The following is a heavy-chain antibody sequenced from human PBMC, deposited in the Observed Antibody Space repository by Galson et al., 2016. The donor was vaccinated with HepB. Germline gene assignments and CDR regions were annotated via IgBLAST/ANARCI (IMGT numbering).Heavy chain of an antibody. J-gene: IGHJ4*02. CDR2: IRSKANSYAI. CDR1: GFTFSGSA. V-gene: IGHV3-73*01. D-gene: IGHD2-21*02. CDR3: TRPKTTAIGGRSDY. Sequence: SLRLSCAASGFTFSGSAMHWVRQASGKGLEWVGRIRSKANSYAIAYAASVKGRFTISRDDSKNTAYLQMNSLKTEDTAVYYCTRPKTTAIGGRSDYWGQGTLVTVSS.